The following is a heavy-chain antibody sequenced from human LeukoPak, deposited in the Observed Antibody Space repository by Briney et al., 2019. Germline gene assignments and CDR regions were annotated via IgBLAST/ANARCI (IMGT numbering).Heavy chain of an antibody. Sequence: ASVKVSCKASGYTFTSYDINWVRQATGQGLEWMGWMNPNSGNTGYAQKFQGRVTMTRNTSISTAYMELSSLRSEDTAVYYCARDCSGGRCYSEGFDYWGQGTLVTVSS. CDR2: MNPNSGNT. CDR3: ARDCSGGRCYSEGFDY. CDR1: GYTFTSYD. J-gene: IGHJ4*02. D-gene: IGHD2-15*01. V-gene: IGHV1-8*01.